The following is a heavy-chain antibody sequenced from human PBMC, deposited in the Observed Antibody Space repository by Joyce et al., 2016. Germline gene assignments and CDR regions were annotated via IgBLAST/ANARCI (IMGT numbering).Heavy chain of an antibody. Sequence: QVQLVESGGGVVQPGRSLRLSCAASGFPFSIHTIHLVRQAPGKGLEWVALIAYDGNDKYYADSVKGRFTISRDNSKNTLYLQMNSLRTEDTAIYYCARQNWDSYYFDYWGQGTLVTVSS. J-gene: IGHJ4*02. D-gene: IGHD7-27*01. CDR2: IAYDGNDK. CDR3: ARQNWDSYYFDY. CDR1: GFPFSIHT. V-gene: IGHV3-30-3*01.